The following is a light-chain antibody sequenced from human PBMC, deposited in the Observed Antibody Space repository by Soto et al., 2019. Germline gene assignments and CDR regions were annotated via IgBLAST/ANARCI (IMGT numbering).Light chain of an antibody. Sequence: QTVVTQEPSLTVSPGGTVTLTCASSTGAVTSDQYANWFQQKPGEAPRPLIYGSTSKHSWTPARFSGSLLGGQAALTLSGVQPEDEAEYYCLLYYGGAWVFGGGTKLTV. CDR2: GST. CDR3: LLYYGGAWV. CDR1: TGAVTSDQY. V-gene: IGLV7-43*01. J-gene: IGLJ3*02.